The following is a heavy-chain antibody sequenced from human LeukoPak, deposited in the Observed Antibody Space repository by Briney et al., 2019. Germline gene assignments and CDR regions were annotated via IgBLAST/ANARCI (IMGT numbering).Heavy chain of an antibody. Sequence: PGGSLRLSCAASGFSFSSYRMKWVRQAPGKGLEWVASISSNNGYIYYADSVKGRFTISRDNGENSLHLQMNSLRAEDAAVYYCARDLGTRKSIAFADWGQGTLVTVSS. J-gene: IGHJ4*02. D-gene: IGHD6-6*01. CDR1: GFSFSSYR. V-gene: IGHV3-21*01. CDR2: ISSNNGYI. CDR3: ARDLGTRKSIAFAD.